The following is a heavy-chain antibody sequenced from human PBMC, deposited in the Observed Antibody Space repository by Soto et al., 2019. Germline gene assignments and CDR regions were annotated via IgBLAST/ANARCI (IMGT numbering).Heavy chain of an antibody. Sequence: ASVKVSCEASGYTFTGYYMHWVRQAPGQGLEWMGWINPNSGGTNYAQKFQGRVTMTRDTSISTAYMELSRLRSDDTAVYYCARGRRYCSGGSCLISWFDPWGQGTLVTVSS. CDR1: GYTFTGYY. V-gene: IGHV1-2*02. D-gene: IGHD2-15*01. CDR2: INPNSGGT. CDR3: ARGRRYCSGGSCLISWFDP. J-gene: IGHJ5*02.